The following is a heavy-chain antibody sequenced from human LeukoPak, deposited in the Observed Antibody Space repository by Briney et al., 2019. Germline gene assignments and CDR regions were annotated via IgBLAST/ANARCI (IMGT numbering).Heavy chain of an antibody. Sequence: ASVKVSCKASGYTFPSYYMHWVRPAPGQGLEWMGVINPSGGNTNSAQKFQGRATMTRDTSTRTVYMELSSLRSEDTAVYYCARCASGGDYYGMDVWGQGTTVTVSS. V-gene: IGHV1-46*01. CDR3: ARCASGGDYYGMDV. CDR1: GYTFPSYY. J-gene: IGHJ6*02. CDR2: INPSGGNT. D-gene: IGHD3-10*01.